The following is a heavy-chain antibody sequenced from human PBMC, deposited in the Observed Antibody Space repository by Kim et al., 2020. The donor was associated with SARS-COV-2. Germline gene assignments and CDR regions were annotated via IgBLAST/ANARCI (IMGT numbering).Heavy chain of an antibody. CDR1: GDSISSHFYY. CDR3: ARRLVGPTTSYFDY. Sequence: SETLSLTCSVSGDSISSHFYYWGWIRQSPGKGLEYIGSFYSRGSTYYNPSLKSRLNIPVDPSKNQFSLRPTSLTAADTAVYFCARRLVGPTTSYFDYWGQGTLVTVST. V-gene: IGHV4-39*01. J-gene: IGHJ4*02. D-gene: IGHD1-26*01. CDR2: FYSRGST.